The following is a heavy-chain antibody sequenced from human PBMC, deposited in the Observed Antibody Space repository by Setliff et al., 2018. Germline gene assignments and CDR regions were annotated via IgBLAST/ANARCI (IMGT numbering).Heavy chain of an antibody. CDR3: VRGRIRGICSGPHCTYDPVDI. Sequence: PSETLSLTCTVSGGSISSSSYYWGWVRQPPGQGLEWIGTIYDSGTSYYTPSLKSRVTISVDTSKNQFSLILSSLTAADTAVYYCVRGRIRGICSGPHCTYDPVDIWGQGTTVTVSS. V-gene: IGHV4-39*07. CDR1: GGSISSSSYY. D-gene: IGHD2-15*01. CDR2: IYDSGTS. J-gene: IGHJ3*02.